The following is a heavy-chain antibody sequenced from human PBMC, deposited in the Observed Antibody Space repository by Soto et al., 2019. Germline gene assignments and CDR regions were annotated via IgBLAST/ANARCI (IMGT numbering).Heavy chain of an antibody. CDR3: ARLLAYCGGDCHSFAFDI. J-gene: IGHJ3*02. CDR1: GFTFSDHF. Sequence: GGSLRLSCAASGFTFSDHFMEWVRQAPGKGLEWVGRIRNKARSYTTDYAASVRGRFTISRDDSKNSLYLQMNSLKAEDTAVYYCARLLAYCGGDCHSFAFDIWGQGTLVTVS. D-gene: IGHD2-21*02. V-gene: IGHV3-72*01. CDR2: IRNKARSYTT.